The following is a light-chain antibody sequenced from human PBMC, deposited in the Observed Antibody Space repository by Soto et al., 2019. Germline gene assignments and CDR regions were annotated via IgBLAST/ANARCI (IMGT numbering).Light chain of an antibody. CDR3: SSYTSSSTVV. CDR1: SSDVGGYNY. V-gene: IGLV2-14*01. CDR2: DVS. J-gene: IGLJ2*01. Sequence: QSVLTQPASVSGSPGQSITISCTGTSSDVGGYNYVSWYQQHPGKAPKLMIYDVSNRPSVVSNRVSGSKSGNTASLTISGLQAEDEADYYCSSYTSSSTVVFGGGTKLTVL.